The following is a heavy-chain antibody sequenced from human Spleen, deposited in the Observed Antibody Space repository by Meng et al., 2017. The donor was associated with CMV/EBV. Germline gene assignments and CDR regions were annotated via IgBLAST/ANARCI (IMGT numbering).Heavy chain of an antibody. Sequence: ASVKVSCKASGYTFTTYGFSWVRQAPGQGLEWTGWISAYNGNTNYAQKFQGRVTMTTDTSTSSAFMELRSLRSDDSAVYYCARDFKSSYCYDSSGYYFDYWGQGTLVTVSS. CDR1: GYTFTTYG. CDR2: ISAYNGNT. J-gene: IGHJ4*02. D-gene: IGHD3-22*01. CDR3: ARDFKSSYCYDSSGYYFDY. V-gene: IGHV1-18*01.